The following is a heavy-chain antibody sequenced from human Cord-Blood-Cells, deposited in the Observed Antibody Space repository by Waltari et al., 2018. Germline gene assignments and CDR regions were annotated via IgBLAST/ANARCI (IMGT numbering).Heavy chain of an antibody. CDR2: IYYSGST. Sequence: QLQLQESGPGLVKPSETLSLNCTLSGGPISSSSYHCGRSRQPPGKGLWWIGSIYYSGSTHYNPSLKSRVTISVDTSKNQFSLKLSSVTAADTAVYYCARHPHDYAFDIWGQGTMVTVSS. CDR1: GGPISSSSYH. J-gene: IGHJ3*02. V-gene: IGHV4-39*01. CDR3: ARHPHDYAFDI. D-gene: IGHD3-3*01.